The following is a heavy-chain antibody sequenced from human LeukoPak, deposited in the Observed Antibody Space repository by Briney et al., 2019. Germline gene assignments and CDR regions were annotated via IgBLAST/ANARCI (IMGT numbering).Heavy chain of an antibody. Sequence: SETLSLTCTVSGGSISSGSYYWSWIRQPAGKGLEWIGRIHTSGSTNNNPSLKSRVTVSVDTSKNQFSLKLSSVTAADTAVYYCARDVYYYDSSGYHLFDYWGQGTLVTVSS. CDR1: GGSISSGSYY. D-gene: IGHD3-22*01. J-gene: IGHJ4*02. V-gene: IGHV4-61*02. CDR2: IHTSGST. CDR3: ARDVYYYDSSGYHLFDY.